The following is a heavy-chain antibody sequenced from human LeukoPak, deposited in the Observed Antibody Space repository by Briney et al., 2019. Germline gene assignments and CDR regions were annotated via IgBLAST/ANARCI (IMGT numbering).Heavy chain of an antibody. J-gene: IGHJ3*02. Sequence: PGGSLRLSCAASGFTFDDYAMHWVRQAPGKGLEWVSYISSSGSTIYYADSVKGRFIISRDNAKNSLYLQMSSLRAEDTAVYYCARGSKLAFDIWGQGTMVIVSS. CDR3: ARGSKLAFDI. CDR1: GFTFDDYA. V-gene: IGHV3-48*03. CDR2: ISSSGSTI. D-gene: IGHD2-15*01.